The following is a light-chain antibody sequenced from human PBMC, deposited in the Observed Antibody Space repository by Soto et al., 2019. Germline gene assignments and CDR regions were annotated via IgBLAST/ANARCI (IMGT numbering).Light chain of an antibody. V-gene: IGKV1-5*03. J-gene: IGKJ1*01. CDR2: RAS. CDR1: QSISDW. CDR3: LQYNNYPPRT. Sequence: DIQMTQSPSTLSASVGDRVTITCRASQSISDWLAWYQQKPGKAPKLLIYRASNLESGVPSRFSGSGSGTKFTLNINRLQPDDFATYYCLQYNNYPPRTFDHGTKVEIK.